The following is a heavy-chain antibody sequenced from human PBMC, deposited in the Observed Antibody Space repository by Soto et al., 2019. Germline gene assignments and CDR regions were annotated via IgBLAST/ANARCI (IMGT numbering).Heavy chain of an antibody. Sequence: LRLSCAGSGFTFSSFAMSWVRQAPGKGLEWVAATSYDGSNKYYADSVKGRFIISRDNSKNTLDLLLNTLRAEDTAVYYCAGVYYGGNSVNNYWGQGTPVTVSS. V-gene: IGHV3-30-3*01. CDR3: AGVYYGGNSVNNY. CDR1: GFTFSSFA. CDR2: TSYDGSNK. D-gene: IGHD2-8*01. J-gene: IGHJ4*02.